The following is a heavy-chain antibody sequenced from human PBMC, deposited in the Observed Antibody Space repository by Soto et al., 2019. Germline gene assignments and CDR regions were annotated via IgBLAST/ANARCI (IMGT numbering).Heavy chain of an antibody. CDR2: ISGSGSFT. V-gene: IGHV3-23*01. D-gene: IGHD3-10*01. CDR3: AKIPTGSGSSKFDY. CDR1: GFTFRTYA. J-gene: IGHJ4*02. Sequence: GGSLRLSCAASGFTFRTYAMNWVGQSPGKGLEWISAISGSGSFTHYADSVRGRFTISRDNSQNQLYLQMNNLRGDDTAMYYCAKIPTGSGSSKFDYWGQGIQVTVSS.